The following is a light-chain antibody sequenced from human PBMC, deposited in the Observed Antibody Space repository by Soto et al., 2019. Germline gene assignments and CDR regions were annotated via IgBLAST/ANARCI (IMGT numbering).Light chain of an antibody. J-gene: IGLJ2*01. Sequence: QSVLTQPPSASGTPGQRVTFSCSGSTSNIGSNAVNWYQQLPGTAPKLLIYSNDRRPSGVPDRFSGSKSGTSASLAISRLQSEDEADYYCTAWDDSLNGRLFGGGTKLTVL. CDR2: SND. CDR3: TAWDDSLNGRL. CDR1: TSNIGSNA. V-gene: IGLV1-44*01.